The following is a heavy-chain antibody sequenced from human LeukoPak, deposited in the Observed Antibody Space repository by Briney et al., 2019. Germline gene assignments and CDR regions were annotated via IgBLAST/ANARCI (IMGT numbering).Heavy chain of an antibody. CDR3: AKGRFYDNSGYPIDY. Sequence: PGGSLRLSCAASGVTFSSYDMHWVRQAPGKGLEWVAFIRYDENIKYLADSVKGRFTISRDTSKNTLYLQMNSLRVEDTALYYCAKGRFYDNSGYPIDYWGQGTLVTVSS. CDR1: GVTFSSYD. CDR2: IRYDENIK. J-gene: IGHJ4*02. V-gene: IGHV3-30*02. D-gene: IGHD3-22*01.